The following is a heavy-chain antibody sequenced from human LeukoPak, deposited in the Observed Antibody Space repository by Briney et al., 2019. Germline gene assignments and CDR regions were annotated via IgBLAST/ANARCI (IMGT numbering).Heavy chain of an antibody. Sequence: ASVKVSCKASGYTFTSYGMNWVRQAPGQGLEWMGWINTNTGNPTYAQGFTGRFVFSMDTSVSTAYLQISSLKAEDTAVYYCARDLGSGYYYDSSGPRRAFDIWGQGTMVTVSS. CDR3: ARDLGSGYYYDSSGPRRAFDI. V-gene: IGHV7-4-1*02. D-gene: IGHD3-22*01. CDR1: GYTFTSYG. J-gene: IGHJ3*02. CDR2: INTNTGNP.